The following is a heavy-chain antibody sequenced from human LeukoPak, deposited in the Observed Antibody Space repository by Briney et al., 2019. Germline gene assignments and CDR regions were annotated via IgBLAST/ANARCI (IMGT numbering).Heavy chain of an antibody. Sequence: SETLSLTCAVYGGSFSGYYWGWIRQPPGKGLEWIGEINHSGSTNYNPSLKSRVTISVDTSKNQFSLKLSSVTAADTAVYYCARYDYGGNSFDYWGQGTLVTVSS. CDR1: GGSFSGYY. D-gene: IGHD4-23*01. J-gene: IGHJ4*02. CDR3: ARYDYGGNSFDY. CDR2: INHSGST. V-gene: IGHV4-34*01.